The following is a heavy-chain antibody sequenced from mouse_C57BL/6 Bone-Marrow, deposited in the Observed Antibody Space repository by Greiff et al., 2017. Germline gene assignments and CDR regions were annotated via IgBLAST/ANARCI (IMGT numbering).Heavy chain of an antibody. Sequence: EVNLVESGGGLVKPGGSLKLSCAASGFTFSSYAMSWVRQTPEKRLEWVATISDGGSYTYYPDNVKGRFTISRDNAKNNLYLQMSHLKSEDTAMYYCAREVIYYDYDGGYYYAMDYWGQGTSVTVSS. D-gene: IGHD2-4*01. CDR2: ISDGGSYT. V-gene: IGHV5-4*01. CDR3: AREVIYYDYDGGYYYAMDY. CDR1: GFTFSSYA. J-gene: IGHJ4*01.